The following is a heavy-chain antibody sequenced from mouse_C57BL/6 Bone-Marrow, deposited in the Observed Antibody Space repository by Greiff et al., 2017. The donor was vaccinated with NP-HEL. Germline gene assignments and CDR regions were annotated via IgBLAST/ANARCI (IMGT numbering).Heavy chain of an antibody. CDR1: GYTFSSYW. CDR3: AEGRAFMDY. Sequence: QVQLQQPGAELVKPGASVKLSCKASGYTFSSYWMHWVRQRPGQGLEWVGMIHPNSGSTNYNEKFKSKATLTVDKSSSAAYRQRGSLTSEDSAVYYCAEGRAFMDYWGQGTSATV. D-gene: IGHD3-3*01. J-gene: IGHJ4*01. CDR2: IHPNSGST. V-gene: IGHV1-64*01.